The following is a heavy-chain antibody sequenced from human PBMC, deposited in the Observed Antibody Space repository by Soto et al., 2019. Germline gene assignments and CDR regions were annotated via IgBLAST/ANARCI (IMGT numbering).Heavy chain of an antibody. V-gene: IGHV1-3*01. CDR3: ARDVGRDGYSALQY. D-gene: IGHD4-4*01. J-gene: IGHJ4*02. CDR2: TNAGNGNT. Sequence: VASVKVSCKASGYTFNHFAMHWVRQAPGQRLEWLGWTNAGNGNTKYSLRFQGRITITGDTSATTAYMELSSLTSEDTAVYYCARDVGRDGYSALQYWGQGTPVTVSS. CDR1: GYTFNHFA.